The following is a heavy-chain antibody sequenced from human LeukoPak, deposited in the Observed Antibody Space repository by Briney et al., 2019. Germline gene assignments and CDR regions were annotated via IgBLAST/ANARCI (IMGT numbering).Heavy chain of an antibody. CDR2: MNPNSGNT. D-gene: IGHD3-22*01. CDR3: ATIDSSGYWYYYYYGMDV. J-gene: IGHJ6*02. V-gene: IGHV1-8*01. Sequence: GASVKVSCKASGYTFTSYDINWVRQATGQGLEWTGWMNPNSGNTGYAQKFQGRVTMTRNTSISTAYMELSSLRSEDTAVYYCATIDSSGYWYYYYYGMDVWGQGTTVTVSS. CDR1: GYTFTSYD.